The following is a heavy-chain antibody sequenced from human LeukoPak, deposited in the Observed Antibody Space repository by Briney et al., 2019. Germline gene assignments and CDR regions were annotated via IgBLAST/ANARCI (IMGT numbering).Heavy chain of an antibody. CDR1: GYSISSSSYY. D-gene: IGHD3-3*01. Sequence: SETLSLTCTVSGYSISSSSYYWGWIRQPPGKGLEWIGSIYYSGSTYYNPSLNSRVTISVDTSKNQFSLRLSSVTAADTAVYYCARFPSYYDFWSGYYEPFDYWGQGTLVTVSS. CDR3: ARFPSYYDFWSGYYEPFDY. V-gene: IGHV4-39*01. CDR2: IYYSGST. J-gene: IGHJ4*02.